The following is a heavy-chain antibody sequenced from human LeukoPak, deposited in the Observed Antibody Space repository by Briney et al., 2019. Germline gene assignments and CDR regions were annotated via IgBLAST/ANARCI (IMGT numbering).Heavy chain of an antibody. J-gene: IGHJ5*02. CDR3: ARARDGSSSWYVLLDP. CDR2: IYYSGST. Sequence: PSETLSLTCTVSGGSISSYYWSWIRQPPGKGLEWIGYIYYSGSTNYNPSLKSRVTISVDTSKNQFSLKLSSVTAADTAVYYCARARDGSSSWYVLLDPWGQGTLVTVSS. V-gene: IGHV4-59*12. CDR1: GGSISSYY. D-gene: IGHD6-13*01.